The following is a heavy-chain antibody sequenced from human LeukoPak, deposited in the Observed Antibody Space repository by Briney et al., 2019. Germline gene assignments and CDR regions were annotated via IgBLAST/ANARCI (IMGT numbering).Heavy chain of an antibody. CDR3: ARDGYDLNTPMVSTIFDY. V-gene: IGHV3-30-3*01. CDR2: ISYDGINK. D-gene: IGHD5-18*01. J-gene: IGHJ4*02. CDR1: GFTFSSYA. Sequence: GRSLRLSCAASGFTFSSYAMHWVRQAPAKGLEWVAVISYDGINKYCVDSVKGRFTISRDNSKNTLYLQMNSLRAEDTAVNYCARDGYDLNTPMVSTIFDYWGQGTLVTVSS.